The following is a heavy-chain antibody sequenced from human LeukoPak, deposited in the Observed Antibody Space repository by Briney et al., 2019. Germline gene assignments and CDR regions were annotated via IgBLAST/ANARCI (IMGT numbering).Heavy chain of an antibody. D-gene: IGHD3-10*01. CDR2: ISSSSSYI. CDR3: ARVSGSYYLVYYYGMDV. J-gene: IGHJ6*02. Sequence: GGSLRLSCAASGFTFSSYSMNWVRQAPGKGLEWVSSISSSSSYIYYADSVKGRFTISRDNAKNSLYLQMNSLRAEDTAVYYCARVSGSYYLVYYYGMDVWGQGTTVTVSS. CDR1: GFTFSSYS. V-gene: IGHV3-21*01.